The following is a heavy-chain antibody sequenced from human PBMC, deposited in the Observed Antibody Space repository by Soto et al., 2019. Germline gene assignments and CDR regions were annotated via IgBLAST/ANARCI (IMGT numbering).Heavy chain of an antibody. Sequence: GASVKVSCKASGYTFTGYYIHWVRQAPGQGLEWMGWINPNSGGTIYAQKFQGWVTMTRDTSITTAYMELSRLKSDDTAVYYCARQVLSGNSALAVWGQGTTVTISS. V-gene: IGHV1-2*04. D-gene: IGHD1-1*01. CDR2: INPNSGGT. CDR3: ARQVLSGNSALAV. J-gene: IGHJ6*02. CDR1: GYTFTGYY.